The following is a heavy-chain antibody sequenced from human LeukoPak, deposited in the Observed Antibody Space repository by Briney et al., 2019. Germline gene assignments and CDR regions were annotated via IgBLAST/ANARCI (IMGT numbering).Heavy chain of an antibody. CDR1: GYGFTNSW. CDR2: IYPGDSTT. V-gene: IGHV5-51*01. CDR3: ARPYSTGWYYFGY. J-gene: IGHJ4*02. Sequence: GESLKISCKGSGYGFTNSWIGWVRQMPGKGLEWMGIIYPGDSTTKYSPSFQGHVTISADKSISTAYLQWSSLKASDTAMYYCARPYSTGWYYFGYWGQGTLVTVSS. D-gene: IGHD6-19*01.